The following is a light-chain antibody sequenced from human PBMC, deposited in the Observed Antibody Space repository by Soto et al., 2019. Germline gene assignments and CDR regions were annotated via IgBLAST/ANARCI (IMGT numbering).Light chain of an antibody. V-gene: IGKV3-20*01. J-gene: IGKJ2*01. CDR3: QQYGSLPKT. CDR1: QSVTGSF. Sequence: EIVLTQSPGTLSLSPGERATLSCRASQSVTGSFLAWYQQKPGQAPRLLIYGASNRAIGIPDRFSGSGSGTDFTLSISRLEPEDFAVYYCQQYGSLPKTFGQGTKLDIK. CDR2: GAS.